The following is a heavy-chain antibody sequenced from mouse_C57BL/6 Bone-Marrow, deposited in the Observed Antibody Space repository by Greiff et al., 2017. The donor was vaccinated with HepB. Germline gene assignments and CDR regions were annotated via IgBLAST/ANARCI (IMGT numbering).Heavy chain of an antibody. Sequence: VQLQQPGAELVRPGTSVKLSCKASGYTFTSYWMHWVKQRPGQGLEWIGVIDPSDSYTNYNQKFKGKSTLTVDKSSSTAYMQLSSLTSEDSAVYYCALTTVPYGWYFDVWGTGTTVTVSS. CDR3: ALTTVPYGWYFDV. D-gene: IGHD1-1*01. J-gene: IGHJ1*03. CDR1: GYTFTSYW. V-gene: IGHV1-59*01. CDR2: IDPSDSYT.